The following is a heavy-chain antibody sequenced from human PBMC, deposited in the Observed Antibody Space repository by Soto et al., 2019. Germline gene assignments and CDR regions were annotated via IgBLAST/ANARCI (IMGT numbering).Heavy chain of an antibody. Sequence: GESLKISCKGSGYSFNSYWIAWVRQMPGKGLEWMGIIYPADSDIRYSESSEGHVTISVDKSISTAYLQWSSLKASDTAIYYCATSPFATPSFGMDVWGQGNTVTVSS. J-gene: IGHJ6*01. CDR3: ATSPFATPSFGMDV. V-gene: IGHV5-51*01. D-gene: IGHD5-12*01. CDR1: GYSFNSYW. CDR2: IYPADSDI.